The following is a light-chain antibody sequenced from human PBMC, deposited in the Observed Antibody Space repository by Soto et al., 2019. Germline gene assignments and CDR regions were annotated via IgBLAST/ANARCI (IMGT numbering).Light chain of an antibody. CDR3: QRYNSVPNT. CDR2: EPS. J-gene: IGKJ3*01. Sequence: DIQMTQSPSSLSASVGDRVTITCRASQGISSYLAWYQQKPGKVPKLLIYEPSTLHSGVPSGFSGSGSGTDFTLTINSLQPEDVATYYCQRYNSVPNTFGPGTKVDIK. V-gene: IGKV1-27*01. CDR1: QGISSY.